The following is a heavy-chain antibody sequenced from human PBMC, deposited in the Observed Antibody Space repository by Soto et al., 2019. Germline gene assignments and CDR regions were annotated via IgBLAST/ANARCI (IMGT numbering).Heavy chain of an antibody. CDR3: ARGIMITFGGVIVMVEGLDP. J-gene: IGHJ5*02. Sequence: QVQLVQSGAEVKKPGSSVKVSCKASGGTFSSYAISWVRQAPGQGLEWMGGIIPIFGTANYAQKFQGRVTITADKSTSTAYMELSSLRSEDTAVYYCARGIMITFGGVIVMVEGLDPWGQGTLVTVSS. V-gene: IGHV1-69*06. D-gene: IGHD3-16*02. CDR2: IIPIFGTA. CDR1: GGTFSSYA.